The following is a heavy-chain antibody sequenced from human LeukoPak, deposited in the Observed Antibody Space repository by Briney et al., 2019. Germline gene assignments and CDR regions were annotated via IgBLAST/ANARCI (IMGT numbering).Heavy chain of an antibody. J-gene: IGHJ5*02. CDR3: ARAVVAATGWGHMGWFDP. D-gene: IGHD2-15*01. Sequence: GGSLRLSCAASGFTFSSYGMHWVRQAPGKGLEWVAFIRYDGSNKYYADSVKGRFIISRDNSKNTLYLQMNSLRAEDTAVYYCARAVVAATGWGHMGWFDPWGQGTLVTVSS. V-gene: IGHV3-30*02. CDR1: GFTFSSYG. CDR2: IRYDGSNK.